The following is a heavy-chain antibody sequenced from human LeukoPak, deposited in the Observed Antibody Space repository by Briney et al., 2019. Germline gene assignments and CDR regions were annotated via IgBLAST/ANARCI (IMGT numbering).Heavy chain of an antibody. D-gene: IGHD6-19*01. CDR2: IYYSGST. J-gene: IGHJ4*02. Sequence: PSETLSLTCSVSGGSISSLYWTWIRQPPGKGLEWIGYIYYSGSTNYNPSLKSRVTISVDTSKNQFSLKLRSVTAADTAVYYCARRYSSGWYPGYFDYWGQGTLVTVSS. CDR1: GGSISSLY. V-gene: IGHV4-59*08. CDR3: ARRYSSGWYPGYFDY.